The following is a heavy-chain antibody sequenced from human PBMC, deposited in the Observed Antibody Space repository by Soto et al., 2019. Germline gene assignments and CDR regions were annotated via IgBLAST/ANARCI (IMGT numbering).Heavy chain of an antibody. D-gene: IGHD5-12*01. CDR1: GGSISSGDYY. J-gene: IGHJ4*02. CDR3: ASARDGYKNSNPVDY. Sequence: KASETLSLTCTVSGGSISSGDYYWSWIRQPPGKGLEWIGYIYYSGSTYYNPSLKSRVTISVDTSKNQFSLKLSSVTAADTAVYYCASARDGYKNSNPVDYWGQGTLVTVSS. CDR2: IYYSGST. V-gene: IGHV4-30-4*01.